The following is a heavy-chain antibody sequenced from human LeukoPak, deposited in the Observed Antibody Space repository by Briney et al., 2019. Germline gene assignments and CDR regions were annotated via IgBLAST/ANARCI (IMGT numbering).Heavy chain of an antibody. Sequence: SVKVSYKASGDSFNSYTIHWVRQAPGQGLEWMGGLVPVFGTPHYAQSFKGRVTLTADKSTNTAYMELTSLRSEDTAVYYCARVYQEYFDYWGPGTLVTVSS. J-gene: IGHJ4*02. V-gene: IGHV1-69*06. CDR2: LVPVFGTP. CDR1: GDSFNSYT. CDR3: ARVYQEYFDY. D-gene: IGHD3-16*02.